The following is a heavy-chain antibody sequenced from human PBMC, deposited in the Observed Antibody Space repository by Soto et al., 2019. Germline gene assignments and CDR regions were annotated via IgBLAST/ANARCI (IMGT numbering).Heavy chain of an antibody. Sequence: QVQLQESGPGLLRPSETLSLTCTVSGVSIDNSFWSWIRQTPGKGLGWMVLVSKVGPAPYMSEGETTSYNPSLESRATISLDLPKNQFSLKLTSVTAADTAVYYCARDRGGITVSSKPLGEWFDPWGQGTLVTVSS. CDR1: GVSIDNSF. V-gene: IGHV4-59*01. CDR3: ARDRGGITVSSKPLGEWFDP. D-gene: IGHD3-16*01. CDR2: MSEGETT. J-gene: IGHJ5*02.